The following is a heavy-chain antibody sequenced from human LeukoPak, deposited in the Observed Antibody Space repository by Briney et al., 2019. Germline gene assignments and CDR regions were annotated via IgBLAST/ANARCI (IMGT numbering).Heavy chain of an antibody. CDR1: GFTFSTYG. CDR2: ISSSGSTI. CDR3: ARAHPLEKDCSGGSCEFDP. D-gene: IGHD2-15*01. J-gene: IGHJ5*02. Sequence: GGSLRLSCAASGFTFSTYGMSWVRQAPGKGLEWVSYISSSGSTIYYADSVKGRFNISRDNAKNSLYLQMNSLRAEDTAVYYCARAHPLEKDCSGGSCEFDPWGQGTLVTVSS. V-gene: IGHV3-48*04.